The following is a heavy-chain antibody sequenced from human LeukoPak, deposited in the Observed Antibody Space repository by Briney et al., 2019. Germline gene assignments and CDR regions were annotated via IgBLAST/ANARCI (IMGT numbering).Heavy chain of an antibody. Sequence: QSGGSLRLSCAASGFTFSSYGMHWVRQAPGKGLEWVAVIWYDGSNKYYADSVKGRFTISRDNSKNTLYLQMNSLRAEDTAVYYCASAGLAYCGGDCPYYFDYWGQGTLVTVSS. CDR2: IWYDGSNK. CDR3: ASAGLAYCGGDCPYYFDY. CDR1: GFTFSSYG. J-gene: IGHJ4*02. V-gene: IGHV3-33*01. D-gene: IGHD2-21*02.